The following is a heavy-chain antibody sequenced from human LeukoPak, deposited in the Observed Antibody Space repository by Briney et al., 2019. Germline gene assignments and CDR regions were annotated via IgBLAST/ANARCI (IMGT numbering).Heavy chain of an antibody. CDR2: IFPSGGEI. Sequence: GGSLRLSRAASGFTFSTYAMTWVRQPPGKGLEWVSSIFPSGGEIHYADSVRGRFTISRDNSKSTLSLQMNSLRAEDTAIYYCATYRQVLLPFESWGQGTLVTVSS. J-gene: IGHJ4*02. CDR1: GFTFSTYA. CDR3: ATYRQVLLPFES. D-gene: IGHD2-8*02. V-gene: IGHV3-23*01.